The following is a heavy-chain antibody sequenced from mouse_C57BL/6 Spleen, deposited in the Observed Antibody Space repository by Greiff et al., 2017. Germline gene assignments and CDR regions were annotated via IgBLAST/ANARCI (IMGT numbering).Heavy chain of an antibody. CDR2: IDPSDSYP. Sequence: QVQLQQPGAELVMPGASVKLSCKASGYTFTSYWMHWVKQRPGQGLEWIGEIDPSDSYPNYNQKFKGKSTLTVDKSSSTAYMQLSSLTSEDSAVYYCARGEGLRRGFAYWGQGTLVTVSA. D-gene: IGHD2-4*01. CDR3: ARGEGLRRGFAY. J-gene: IGHJ3*01. V-gene: IGHV1-69*01. CDR1: GYTFTSYW.